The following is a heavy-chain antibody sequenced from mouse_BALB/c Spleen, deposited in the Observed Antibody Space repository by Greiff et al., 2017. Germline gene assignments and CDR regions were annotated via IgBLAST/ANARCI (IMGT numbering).Heavy chain of an antibody. CDR2: ISSGSSTI. V-gene: IGHV5-17*02. CDR3: ARYYYFDY. CDR1: GFTFSSFG. J-gene: IGHJ2*01. Sequence: EVNVVESGGGLVQPGGSRKLSCAASGFTFSSFGMHWVRQAPEKGLEWVAYISSGSSTIYYADTVKGRFTISRDNPKNTLFLQMTSLRSEDTAMYYCARYYYFDYWGQGTTLTVSS.